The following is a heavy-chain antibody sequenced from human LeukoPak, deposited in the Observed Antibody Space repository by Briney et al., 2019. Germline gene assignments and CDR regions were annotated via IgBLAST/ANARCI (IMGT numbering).Heavy chain of an antibody. V-gene: IGHV4-59*01. J-gene: IGHJ6*03. CDR2: IYYSGST. CDR1: GGSISSYY. Sequence: SETLSLTCTVSGGSISSYYWSWIRQPPGKGLEWIGYIYYSGSTNYNPSLKSRVTISVDTSKNQFSLKLSSVTAADTAVYYCARNQYCSSTSCYLGMGYYYYYMDVWGKGTTVTVSS. D-gene: IGHD2-2*01. CDR3: ARNQYCSSTSCYLGMGYYYYYMDV.